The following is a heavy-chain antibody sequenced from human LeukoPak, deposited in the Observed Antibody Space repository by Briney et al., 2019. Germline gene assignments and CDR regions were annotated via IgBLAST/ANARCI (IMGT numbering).Heavy chain of an antibody. V-gene: IGHV4-34*01. CDR1: GGSFSGYY. Sequence: PSETLSLTCAVYGGSFSGYYWSWIRQPPGKGLEWIGEINHSGSTNCNPSLKSRVTISVDTSKNQFSLKLSSVTAADTAVYYCARAYGSGSYYSLYYYYYMDVWGKGTTVTVSS. D-gene: IGHD3-10*01. CDR2: INHSGST. CDR3: ARAYGSGSYYSLYYYYYMDV. J-gene: IGHJ6*03.